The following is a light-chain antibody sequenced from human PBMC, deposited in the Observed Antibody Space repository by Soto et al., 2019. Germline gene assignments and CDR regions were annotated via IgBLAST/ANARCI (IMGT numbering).Light chain of an antibody. CDR2: GAS. J-gene: IGKJ5*01. V-gene: IGKV3-20*01. CDR1: QSVSSSY. Sequence: EIVLTQSPGTLSLSPWERATLSCRASQSVSSSYLAWYQQKPGQAPRLLIYGASSRATGIPDSFSGSGSGTDFTLTISRLEPEDFAVYYCQQYGSSPPITFGQGTRLEIK. CDR3: QQYGSSPPIT.